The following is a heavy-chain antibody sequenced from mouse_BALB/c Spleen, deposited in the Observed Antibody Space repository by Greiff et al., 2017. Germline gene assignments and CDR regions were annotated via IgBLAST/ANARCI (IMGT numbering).Heavy chain of an antibody. D-gene: IGHD2-4*01. J-gene: IGHJ2*01. CDR3: ARCDYDGFDY. CDR1: GYTFTSYT. V-gene: IGHV1-4*02. Sequence: VQLQQSAAELARPGASVKMSCKASGYTFTSYTMHWVKQRPGQGLEWIGYINPSSGYTEYNQKFKDKTTLTADKSSSTAYMQLSSLTSEDSAVYYCARCDYDGFDYWGQGTTLTVSS. CDR2: INPSSGYT.